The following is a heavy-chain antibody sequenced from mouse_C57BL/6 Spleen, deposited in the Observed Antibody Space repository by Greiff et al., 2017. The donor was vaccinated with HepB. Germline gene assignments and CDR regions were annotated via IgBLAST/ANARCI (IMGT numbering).Heavy chain of an antibody. CDR1: GYTFTSYW. J-gene: IGHJ3*01. CDR2: IDPSDSNT. Sequence: QVQLQQSGAELVMPGASVKLSCKASGYTFTSYWMHWVKQRPGQGLEWIGEIDPSDSNTNYNQKFKGKSTLTVDKSSSTAYMQLSSLTSEDSAVYYCARGSDTAYWGQGTLVTVSA. V-gene: IGHV1-69*01. CDR3: ARGSDTAY.